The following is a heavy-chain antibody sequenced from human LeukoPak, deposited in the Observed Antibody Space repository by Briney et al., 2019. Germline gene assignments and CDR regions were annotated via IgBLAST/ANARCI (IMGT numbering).Heavy chain of an antibody. D-gene: IGHD6-25*01. CDR3: ARVSDRLYWYFDL. V-gene: IGHV4-31*03. Sequence: SQTLSLTCTVSGGSISSCGYYWSWIRQHPGKGLKWIGYIYYSGSTYYNPSLKSRVTISVDTSKNQFSLKLSSVTAADTAVYYCARVSDRLYWYFDLWGRGTLVTVSS. CDR1: GGSISSCGYY. CDR2: IYYSGST. J-gene: IGHJ2*01.